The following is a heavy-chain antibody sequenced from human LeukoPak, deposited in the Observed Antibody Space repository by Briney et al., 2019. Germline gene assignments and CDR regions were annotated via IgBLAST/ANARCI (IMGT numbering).Heavy chain of an antibody. CDR1: GGSFSGYY. D-gene: IGHD6-19*01. CDR2: TNHSGST. Sequence: SETLSLTCAVYGGSFSGYYWSWIRQPPGKGLEWIGETNHSGSTNYNPSLKSRVTISVDTSKNQFSLKLSSVTAADTAVYYCARGLPYSSGWFLYWGQGTLVTVSS. V-gene: IGHV4-34*01. J-gene: IGHJ4*02. CDR3: ARGLPYSSGWFLY.